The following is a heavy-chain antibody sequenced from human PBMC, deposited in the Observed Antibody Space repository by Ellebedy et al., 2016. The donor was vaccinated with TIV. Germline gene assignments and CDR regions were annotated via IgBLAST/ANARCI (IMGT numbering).Heavy chain of an antibody. V-gene: IGHV3-7*01. CDR2: IKEDGSEK. J-gene: IGHJ6*04. Sequence: PGGSLRLSCAASGFTFSSYWMSWVRQAKGQGLEWVANIKEDGSEKFYVASVKGRFTISRDNAKNSLYLQMNSLRAEDTAVYYLARDEWGSLVSHYYYYGMDVWGKGTTVTGSS. CDR1: GFTFSSYW. CDR3: ARDEWGSLVSHYYYYGMDV. D-gene: IGHD3-16*01.